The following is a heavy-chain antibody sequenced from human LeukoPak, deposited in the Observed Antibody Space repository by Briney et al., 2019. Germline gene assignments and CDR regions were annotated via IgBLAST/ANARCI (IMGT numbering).Heavy chain of an antibody. CDR3: ARVHFLTGYNYGYYYYYYMDV. J-gene: IGHJ6*03. V-gene: IGHV4-34*01. CDR2: INHSGST. CDR1: GGSFSGYY. D-gene: IGHD3-9*01. Sequence: PSETLSLTCAVYGGSFSGYYWSWIRQPPGKGLEWIGEINHSGSTYYNPSLKSRVTISVDTSKNQFSLKLSSVTAADTAVYYCARVHFLTGYNYGYYYYYYMDVWGKGTTVTVSS.